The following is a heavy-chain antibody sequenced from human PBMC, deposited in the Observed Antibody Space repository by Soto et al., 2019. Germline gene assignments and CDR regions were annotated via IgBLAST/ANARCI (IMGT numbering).Heavy chain of an antibody. J-gene: IGHJ4*02. CDR2: INHSGST. CDR3: EVATYESDY. Sequence: NPSETLSLTCAVYGGSFSGYYWSWIRQPPGKGLEWIGEINHSGSTNYNPSLKSRVTISVDTSKNQFSLKLSSVTAADTAVYYCEVATYESDYWGQGTLVTVSS. V-gene: IGHV4-34*01. CDR1: GGSFSGYY. D-gene: IGHD5-12*01.